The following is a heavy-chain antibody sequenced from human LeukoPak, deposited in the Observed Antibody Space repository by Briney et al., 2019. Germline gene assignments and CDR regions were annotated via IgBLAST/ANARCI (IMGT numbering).Heavy chain of an antibody. CDR2: IYYSGNT. D-gene: IGHD2-2*02. CDR3: ARDTGYCSSTSCYRPVDI. J-gene: IGHJ3*02. V-gene: IGHV4-59*12. Sequence: SETLSLTCTVSGGSISSYYWSWIRQPPGKGLEWIGYIYYSGNTNYNPSLKCRVTISVDTSKNQFSLKLSSVTAADTAVYYCARDTGYCSSTSCYRPVDIWGQGTMVTVSS. CDR1: GGSISSYY.